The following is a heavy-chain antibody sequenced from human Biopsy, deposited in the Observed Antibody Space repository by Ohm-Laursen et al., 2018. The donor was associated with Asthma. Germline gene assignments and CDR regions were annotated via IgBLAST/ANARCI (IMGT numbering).Heavy chain of an antibody. J-gene: IGHJ6*02. Sequence: SVKVSCKAPGGTFSNFAISWVRQAPGQGLEWLGGIMTVFGTTNYAQKFQGRVTITVDESTSTAYMEVTSLRSEDKAIYYCARCQVGYSSGWSLLLKKIYYSGMDVWGQGTAVTVSS. CDR1: GGTFSNFA. CDR3: ARCQVGYSSGWSLLLKKIYYSGMDV. CDR2: IMTVFGTT. D-gene: IGHD6-19*01. V-gene: IGHV1-69*13.